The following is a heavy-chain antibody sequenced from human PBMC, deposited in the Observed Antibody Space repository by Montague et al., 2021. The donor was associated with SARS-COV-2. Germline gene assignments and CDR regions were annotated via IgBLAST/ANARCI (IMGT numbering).Heavy chain of an antibody. CDR3: ARPGRAPFHYAMDV. Sequence: SETLSLTCTVSGGSVGSGSYYWSWIRQPPGKRLEWIGYINYSGSTNYNPSLKSRVTISVDMSRNQFSLKLRSVTAADTAIYYCARPGRAPFHYAMDVWGQGATVTVSS. D-gene: IGHD2/OR15-2a*01. V-gene: IGHV4-61*01. J-gene: IGHJ6*02. CDR1: GGSVGSGSYY. CDR2: INYSGST.